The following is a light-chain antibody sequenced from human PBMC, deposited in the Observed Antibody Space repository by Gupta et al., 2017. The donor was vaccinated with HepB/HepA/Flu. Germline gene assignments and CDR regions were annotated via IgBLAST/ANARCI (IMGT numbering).Light chain of an antibody. Sequence: DIQMTQSPSSLSASVGDRVTITCQASQDISNYLNWYQQKPGKAPKLLIYDASNLETGVPSRFSGSGSGTDFTFTSSSLQPEDIATYYWQQYDNLPFFGQGTRLEIK. CDR3: QQYDNLPF. CDR2: DAS. V-gene: IGKV1-33*01. J-gene: IGKJ5*01. CDR1: QDISNY.